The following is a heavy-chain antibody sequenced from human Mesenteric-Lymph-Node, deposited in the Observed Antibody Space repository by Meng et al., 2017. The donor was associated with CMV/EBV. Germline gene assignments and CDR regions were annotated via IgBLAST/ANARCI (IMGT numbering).Heavy chain of an antibody. Sequence: ASVKVSCNASGYTFTSYGISWVRQAPEQGLEWMGWISAYNGKTNYAQKFQGRVTMTTDTSTTTVYMELMSLRYDDTAVYYCARDTLLMMYAFDPWGPGTLVTVSS. J-gene: IGHJ5*02. V-gene: IGHV1-18*01. D-gene: IGHD2-8*01. CDR1: GYTFTSYG. CDR3: ARDTLLMMYAFDP. CDR2: ISAYNGKT.